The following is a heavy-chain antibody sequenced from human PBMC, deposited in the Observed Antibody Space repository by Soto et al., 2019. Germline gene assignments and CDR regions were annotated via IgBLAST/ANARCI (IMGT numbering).Heavy chain of an antibody. CDR1: GYTFTSYG. CDR2: ISAYNGNT. CDR3: ARDRGAYGMAV. V-gene: IGHV1-18*01. J-gene: IGHJ6*02. Sequence: QVQLVQSGAEVKKPGASVKVSCKASGYTFTSYGISWVRQAPGQGLEWMGWISAYNGNTNYSQKLQGRVTMTTDTSPSTAYTELRSLRSDETAVYYCARDRGAYGMAVWGQGTTVTVSS.